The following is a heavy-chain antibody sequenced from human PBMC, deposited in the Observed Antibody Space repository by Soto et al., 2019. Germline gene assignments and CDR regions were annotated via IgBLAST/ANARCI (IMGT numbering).Heavy chain of an antibody. V-gene: IGHV1-69*10. CDR2: IIPILGIA. CDR1: GGTFSSYA. J-gene: IGHJ5*02. D-gene: IGHD5-12*01. CDR3: ARDLGGSMATTTGWFDP. Sequence: ASVKVSCKASGGTFSSYAISWVRQAPGQGLEWMGGIIPILGIANYAQKFQGRVTITADKSTSTAYMELSSLRSEDTAVYYCARDLGGSMATTTGWFDPWGQGTLVTVSS.